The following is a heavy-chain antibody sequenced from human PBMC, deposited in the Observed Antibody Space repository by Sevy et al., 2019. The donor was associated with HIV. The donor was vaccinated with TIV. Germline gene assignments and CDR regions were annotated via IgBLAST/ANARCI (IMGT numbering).Heavy chain of an antibody. CDR2: IKSNVNGGTT. Sequence: GGSLRLSCEVSGITFSNLWMTWVRQVPGKGLEWVGRIKSNVNGGTTDYSAPVKGRFTISRDDSKNTLYLQMNSLKTDDTAVYYCTTDRPHSRGHNCQHWDQGTLVTVSS. D-gene: IGHD3-22*01. CDR1: GITFSNLW. J-gene: IGHJ1*01. CDR3: TTDRPHSRGHNCQH. V-gene: IGHV3-15*01.